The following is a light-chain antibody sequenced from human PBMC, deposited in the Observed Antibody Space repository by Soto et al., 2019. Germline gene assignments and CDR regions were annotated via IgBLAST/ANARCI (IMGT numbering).Light chain of an antibody. CDR1: QSISIY. Sequence: DVQMSLSPSSLSASVRDRVTITCRASQSISIYLNWYQQKPGRSPKLLISAASSLQSAVPSRFSGSGSGTDFTLTISSLQPEDFATYYCQQSSPFLSWTFGQ. J-gene: IGKJ1*01. CDR3: QQSSPFLSWT. CDR2: AAS. V-gene: IGKV1-39*01.